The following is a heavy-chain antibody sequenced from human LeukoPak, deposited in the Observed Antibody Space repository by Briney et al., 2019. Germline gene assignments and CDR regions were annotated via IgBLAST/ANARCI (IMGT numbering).Heavy chain of an antibody. Sequence: GGSLRLSCAASGFTFSSYAMTWVRQAPGKGLEWVSTISGSAGSAYYADSVKGRFTISRDNAKNSLYLQMNSLRAEDTALYYCARVATAMVNYYFDYWGQGTLVTVSS. J-gene: IGHJ4*02. V-gene: IGHV3-23*01. CDR3: ARVATAMVNYYFDY. D-gene: IGHD5-18*01. CDR2: ISGSAGSA. CDR1: GFTFSSYA.